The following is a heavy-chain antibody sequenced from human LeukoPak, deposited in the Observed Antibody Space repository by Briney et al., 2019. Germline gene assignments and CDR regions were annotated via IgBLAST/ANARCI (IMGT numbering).Heavy chain of an antibody. D-gene: IGHD2-2*01. J-gene: IGHJ4*02. V-gene: IGHV3-21*01. CDR2: ISSSSRYI. Sequence: PGGSLRLSCAASGFTFSSYSMNWVRQAPGKGLEWVSSISSSSRYIFYAGSVKGRFTISRDNAKNSLYLQMNSLRAEDTAVYYCARDRDCSSTSCPPWSDFDYWGQGALATVSS. CDR3: ARDRDCSSTSCPPWSDFDY. CDR1: GFTFSSYS.